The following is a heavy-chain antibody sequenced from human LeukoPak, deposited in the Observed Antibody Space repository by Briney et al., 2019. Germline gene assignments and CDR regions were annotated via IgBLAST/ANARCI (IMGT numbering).Heavy chain of an antibody. CDR1: GGSLSSYY. Sequence: SETLSLTCTVSGGSLSSYYWSWIRQPAGKGLEWIGRISTSGNTNYNPSLKSRVAMSVDTSKNQFSLKLSSVTAADTAVYYCARVQVVAGTVFDYWGQGSLVTVYS. V-gene: IGHV4-4*07. D-gene: IGHD6-19*01. J-gene: IGHJ4*02. CDR3: ARVQVVAGTVFDY. CDR2: ISTSGNT.